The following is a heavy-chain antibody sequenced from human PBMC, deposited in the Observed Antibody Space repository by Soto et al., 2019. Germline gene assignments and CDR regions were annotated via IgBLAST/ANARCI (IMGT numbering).Heavy chain of an antibody. CDR3: AKGDSSWVSWFDP. V-gene: IGHV1-69*05. J-gene: IGHJ5*02. Sequence: SLKVSCKASGGTFGSDAITWVRQAPGQGLEWVGRIIPIFGTTNYAQKFQGRVTMTRDTSMSTAYLEVRSLRPDDTAVYYCAKGDSSWVSWFDPWGQGTLVTVSS. CDR1: GGTFGSDA. D-gene: IGHD6-19*01. CDR2: IIPIFGTT.